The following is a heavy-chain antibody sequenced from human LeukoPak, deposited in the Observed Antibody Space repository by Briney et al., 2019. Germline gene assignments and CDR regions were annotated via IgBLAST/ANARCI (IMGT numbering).Heavy chain of an antibody. J-gene: IGHJ4*02. V-gene: IGHV4-38-2*02. CDR3: ARERLGYYDRSGLDY. Sequence: PSETLSLTCAVSGDSISSGYYWGWIRQPPGKGLEWIGCIYHSGSTNYNPSLKSRVTTSVDTSKNQFSLKLSSVTAADTAVYYCARERLGYYDRSGLDYWGQGTLVTVSS. D-gene: IGHD3-22*01. CDR1: GDSISSGYY. CDR2: IYHSGST.